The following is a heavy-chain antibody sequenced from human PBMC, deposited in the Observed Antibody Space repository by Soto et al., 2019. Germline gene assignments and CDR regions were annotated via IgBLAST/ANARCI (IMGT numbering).Heavy chain of an antibody. CDR3: ARGGNFYWLSVYY. D-gene: IGHD3-9*01. CDR2: IYYSGST. V-gene: IGHV4-30-4*01. J-gene: IGHJ4*02. Sequence: PSETLSLTCTVSGGSISSGDYYWSWIRQPPGKGLEWIGYIYYSGSTYYNPSLKSRVTISVDTSKNQFSLKLSSVTAADTAVYYCARGGNFYWLSVYYWGQGTLVTVSS. CDR1: GGSISSGDYY.